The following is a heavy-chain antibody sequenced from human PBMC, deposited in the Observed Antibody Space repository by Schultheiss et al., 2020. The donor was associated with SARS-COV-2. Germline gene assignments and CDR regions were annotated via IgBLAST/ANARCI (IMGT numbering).Heavy chain of an antibody. CDR1: GGTFSSYA. Sequence: SVKVSCKASGGTFSSYAISWVRQAPGQGLEWMGGIIPIFGTANYAQKFQGRVTMTEDTSTDTAYMELSSLRSEDTAVYYCATDSPDGDYFRRAFDIWGQGTMVTVSS. D-gene: IGHD4-17*01. CDR3: ATDSPDGDYFRRAFDI. J-gene: IGHJ3*02. CDR2: IIPIFGTA. V-gene: IGHV1-69*06.